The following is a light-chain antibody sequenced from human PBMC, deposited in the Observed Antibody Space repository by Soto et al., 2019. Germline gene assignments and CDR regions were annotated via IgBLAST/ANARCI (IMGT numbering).Light chain of an antibody. CDR2: EVN. CDR1: SSDVGLYNL. V-gene: IGLV2-23*02. CDR3: CSYVGSSILM. J-gene: IGLJ3*02. Sequence: QSALTQPASVSGSPGQSITISCTGTSSDVGLYNLVSWYQQLPGKAPKLIIYEVNERPSGISDRFSGSKSGYTASLTISGLQDEDEAEYYCCSYVGSSILMFGGGTKLTVL.